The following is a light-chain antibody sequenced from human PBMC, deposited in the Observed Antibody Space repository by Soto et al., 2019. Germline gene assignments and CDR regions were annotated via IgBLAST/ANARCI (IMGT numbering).Light chain of an antibody. V-gene: IGKV1D-13*01. J-gene: IGKJ1*01. CDR2: DAS. CDR3: QQYTNYPWT. Sequence: IQLTQSPSSLSASVGDRGTMTCRASQGISSGLAWYQQKPGKSPKLLIYDASILESGVPSRFSGSGSGTEFTLTISSLQPDDFATYYCQQYTNYPWTFGQGTKVDIK. CDR1: QGISSG.